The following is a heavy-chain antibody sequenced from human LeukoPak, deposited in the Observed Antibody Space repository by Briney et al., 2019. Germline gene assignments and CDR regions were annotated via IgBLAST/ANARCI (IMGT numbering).Heavy chain of an antibody. J-gene: IGHJ4*02. CDR1: GGSISSYF. CDR3: ARIGRSGGSCVFDY. V-gene: IGHV4-4*09. D-gene: IGHD2-15*01. Sequence: PSETLSLTCTVSGGSISSYFWGWIRQPPGKGLECIGYIYTSGSTNYNPSLKSRVTISVDTSKNQFSLKLSSVTAADTAVYYCARIGRSGGSCVFDYWGQGTLVTVSS. CDR2: IYTSGST.